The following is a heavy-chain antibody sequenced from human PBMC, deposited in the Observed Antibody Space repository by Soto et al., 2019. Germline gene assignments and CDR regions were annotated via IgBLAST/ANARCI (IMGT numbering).Heavy chain of an antibody. CDR3: AKGVRGVPNWFDP. J-gene: IGHJ5*02. CDR2: IYYSGGT. Sequence: QVQLQESGPGLVRPSQTLSLSCTVSGGSISNSANHWSSIRQHPAEGLEWIGYIYYSGGTYYSPSLKGRVTMSIDASKNQFSLKLSSVTAADTAVYYCAKGVRGVPNWFDPWGQGTLVTVSS. V-gene: IGHV4-31*03. CDR1: GGSISNSANH. D-gene: IGHD3-10*01.